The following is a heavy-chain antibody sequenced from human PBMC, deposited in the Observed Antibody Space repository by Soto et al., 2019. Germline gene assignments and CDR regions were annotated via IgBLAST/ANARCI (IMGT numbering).Heavy chain of an antibody. CDR2: INHSGST. J-gene: IGHJ4*02. CDR1: GGSFSGYY. CDR3: ARGHKDDFWSGYQYWYFDY. D-gene: IGHD3-3*01. V-gene: IGHV4-34*01. Sequence: SETLSLTCAVYGGSFSGYYWSWIRQPPGKGLEWIGEINHSGSTNYNPSLKSRVTISVDTSKNQFSLKLSSVTAADTAVYYCARGHKDDFWSGYQYWYFDYWGQGTLVTVSS.